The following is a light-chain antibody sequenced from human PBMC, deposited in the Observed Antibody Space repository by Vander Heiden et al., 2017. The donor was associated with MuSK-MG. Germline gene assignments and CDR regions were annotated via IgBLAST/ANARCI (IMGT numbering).Light chain of an antibody. CDR2: AAS. Sequence: VMTQSPATLSVSPGDRATLSCSASQSVGSNVAWYQQKPAQSPRLLIYAASSRATGLPARFSGSGSGTDFTLIISSLQSEDFGIYYCQHYNNWPYTFGQGTKMEIK. CDR3: QHYNNWPYT. J-gene: IGKJ2*01. V-gene: IGKV3-15*01. CDR1: QSVGSN.